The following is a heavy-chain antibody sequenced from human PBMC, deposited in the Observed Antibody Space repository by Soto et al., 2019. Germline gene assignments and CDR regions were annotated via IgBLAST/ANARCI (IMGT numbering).Heavy chain of an antibody. Sequence: ASVKVSCKSSGGTFSTFPINWVRQAPGQGLEWMGAILPVSGTTNYAQKFQGRVTFSADESTTTAYMEVSSLRSEDTAVYYCARDRTGTTLGYFDYWGQGTRVTVSS. CDR1: GGTFSTFP. J-gene: IGHJ4*02. V-gene: IGHV1-69*13. D-gene: IGHD1-7*01. CDR3: ARDRTGTTLGYFDY. CDR2: ILPVSGTT.